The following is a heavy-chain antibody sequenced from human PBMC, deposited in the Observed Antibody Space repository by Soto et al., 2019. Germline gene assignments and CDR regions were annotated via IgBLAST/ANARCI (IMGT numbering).Heavy chain of an antibody. Sequence: QVQLQQWGAGLLKPSETLSLTCAVFGGSVNSGNYYWSWIRQPPGKGLEWIGEMSHSGGTPFNPSLKRRVTISVDTSTNQFSLKMSSVTAADTALYYCARVERGTATTVVDAFDIWGPGTMVTVSS. CDR3: ARVERGTATTVVDAFDI. CDR1: GGSVNSGNYY. V-gene: IGHV4-34*01. CDR2: MSHSGGT. D-gene: IGHD1-1*01. J-gene: IGHJ3*02.